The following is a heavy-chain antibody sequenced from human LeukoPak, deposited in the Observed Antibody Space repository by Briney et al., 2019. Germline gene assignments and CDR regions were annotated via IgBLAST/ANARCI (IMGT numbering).Heavy chain of an antibody. CDR2: INTDGTVT. CDR3: ATKQWLAPPPDS. Sequence: GGSQRLSCAASGFTFSKYWMLWVRQAPGKGLESVSRINTDGTVTTYADSVKGRFTVSRDNADNTMFLQMNSVRDEDTAVYYCATKQWLAPPPDSWGQGTPVTVSS. J-gene: IGHJ4*02. D-gene: IGHD6-19*01. V-gene: IGHV3-74*01. CDR1: GFTFSKYW.